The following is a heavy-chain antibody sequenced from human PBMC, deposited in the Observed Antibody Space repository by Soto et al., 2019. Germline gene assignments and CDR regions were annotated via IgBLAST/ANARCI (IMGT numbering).Heavy chain of an antibody. Sequence: ASVKVSCKASGYTFTSYGISWVRQAPGQGLEWMGWISAYNGNTNYARKLQGRVTMTTDTSTSTAYMELRSLRSDDTAVYYCARGFQQWLVLPFYGMDVWGQGTTVTVSS. J-gene: IGHJ6*02. D-gene: IGHD6-19*01. V-gene: IGHV1-18*01. CDR3: ARGFQQWLVLPFYGMDV. CDR1: GYTFTSYG. CDR2: ISAYNGNT.